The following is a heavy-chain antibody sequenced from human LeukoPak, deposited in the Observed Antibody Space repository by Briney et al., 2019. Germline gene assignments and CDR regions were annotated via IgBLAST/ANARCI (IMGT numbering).Heavy chain of an antibody. V-gene: IGHV3-7*01. Sequence: GGSLRLSCAASGFTFSSYAMSWVRQAPGKGLEWVANIKQDGSEKYYVDSVKGRFTISRDNAMNSLFLQMNSLRAEDTAVYYCARDRGSRSSDCWGQGTLVTVSS. CDR2: IKQDGSEK. CDR3: ARDRGSRSSDC. D-gene: IGHD2-15*01. J-gene: IGHJ4*02. CDR1: GFTFSSYA.